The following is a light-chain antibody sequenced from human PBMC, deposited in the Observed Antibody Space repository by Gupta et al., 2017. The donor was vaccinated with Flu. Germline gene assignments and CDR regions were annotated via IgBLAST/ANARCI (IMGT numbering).Light chain of an antibody. V-gene: IGKV4-1*01. J-gene: IGKJ2*01. CDR1: QSVLYNANNKEY. CDR2: WAS. CDR3: QQYYTTPHT. Sequence: NCKSSQSVLYNANNKEYLAWYQQKPGQPPKLLIYWASTRESGVPDRFSGSGSGTDFALTISSLQAEDVAVYYCQQYYTTPHTFGQGTKLEIK.